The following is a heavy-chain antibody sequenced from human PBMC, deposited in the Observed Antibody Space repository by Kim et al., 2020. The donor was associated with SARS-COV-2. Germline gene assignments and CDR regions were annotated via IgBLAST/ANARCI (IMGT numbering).Heavy chain of an antibody. Sequence: SVKVSCKASGGTFSSYAISWVRQAPGQGLEWMGGIIPIFGTANYAQKFQGRVTITADESTSTAYMELSSLRSEDTAVYYCARGRRSVVAEGYWFDPWGQGTLVTVSS. CDR1: GGTFSSYA. J-gene: IGHJ5*02. V-gene: IGHV1-69*13. D-gene: IGHD2-15*01. CDR2: IIPIFGTA. CDR3: ARGRRSVVAEGYWFDP.